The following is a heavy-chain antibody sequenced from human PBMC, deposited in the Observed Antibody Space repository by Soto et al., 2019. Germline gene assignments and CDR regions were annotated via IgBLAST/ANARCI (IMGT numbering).Heavy chain of an antibody. CDR1: GYTFTSYG. CDR2: ISAYNGNT. D-gene: IGHD3-10*01. J-gene: IGHJ4*02. Sequence: QVQLVQSGAEVKKPGASVKVSCTASGYTFTSYGISWVRQAPGQGLEWMGWISAYNGNTNYAQKLQGRVTKTTDTSTSTAYMELRSLVSDDTAVYYCASGWFGEFVYYFDYWGQGTLVTVSS. CDR3: ASGWFGEFVYYFDY. V-gene: IGHV1-18*01.